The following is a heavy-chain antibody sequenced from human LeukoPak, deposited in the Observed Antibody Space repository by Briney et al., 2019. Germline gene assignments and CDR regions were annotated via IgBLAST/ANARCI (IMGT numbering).Heavy chain of an antibody. V-gene: IGHV3-23*01. CDR1: GFIFSNYA. D-gene: IGHD3-22*01. CDR2: ISSSGGST. J-gene: IGHJ4*02. CDR3: AKDGITYYYDSSGYFRDYFDY. Sequence: GGSLRLSCSASGFIFSNYAMSWVRQAPGKGLEWVSGISSSGGSTYYRDSVKGRFTISRDNSRNTLNLQMNSLRTEDTAVYYCAKDGITYYYDSSGYFRDYFDYWGQGTLVTVSS.